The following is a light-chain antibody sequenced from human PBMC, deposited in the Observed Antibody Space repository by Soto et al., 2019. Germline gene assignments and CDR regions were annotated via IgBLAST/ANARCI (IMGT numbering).Light chain of an antibody. CDR3: QQYGNAPFT. CDR1: QSVSSSY. J-gene: IGKJ3*01. Sequence: EIVLTQSPGTLSFSPGERATLTCRASQSVSSSYLAWFQQKPGQAPRLLIYGASSRATGIPDRFSGSGSGTDFTITISRLEPEDFAVDYCQQYGNAPFTFGPGTKVDIK. V-gene: IGKV3-20*01. CDR2: GAS.